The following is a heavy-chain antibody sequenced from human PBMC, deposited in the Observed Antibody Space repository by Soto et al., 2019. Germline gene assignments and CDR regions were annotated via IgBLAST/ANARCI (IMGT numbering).Heavy chain of an antibody. CDR1: GYTFTSYD. Sequence: ASVKVSCKASGYTFTSYDINWVRQATGQGLEWMGWMDPNSGNTGYAQKFQGRVTMTRNTSISTAYMELSSLRSEDTAVYYCARVSAVAGTGDYLLDYWGQGTLVTVSS. CDR3: ARVSAVAGTGDYLLDY. V-gene: IGHV1-8*01. CDR2: MDPNSGNT. J-gene: IGHJ4*02. D-gene: IGHD6-19*01.